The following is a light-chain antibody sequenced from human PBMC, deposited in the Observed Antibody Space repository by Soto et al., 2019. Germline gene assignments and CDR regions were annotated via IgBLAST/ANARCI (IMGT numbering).Light chain of an antibody. CDR3: LQHKTYPPT. CDR1: QSISSW. CDR2: KAS. V-gene: IGKV1-5*03. Sequence: DIQMTQSPSTLSASVGDRVTITCRASQSISSWLAWYQQKPGKVPKVLIYKASTLDSGVPSRFSGSGSGTEFILTISSLQPEDFATYYCLQHKTYPPTFGQGTRLEIK. J-gene: IGKJ5*01.